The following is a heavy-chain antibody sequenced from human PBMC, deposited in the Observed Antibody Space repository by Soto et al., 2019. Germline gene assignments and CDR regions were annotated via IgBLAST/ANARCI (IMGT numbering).Heavy chain of an antibody. CDR3: ARVNSRMEYSNGMDV. V-gene: IGHV3-21*02. Sequence: EVQLVESGGGLVKPGGSLRLSCAASGLNFSHYSMNWVRQAPGKGLEWVSSISGGGTYRYYAESVKGRFTISRDNAQNALELQMNSLRAEDPAVYYCARVNSRMEYSNGMDVWGQGTTVTVSS. CDR2: ISGGGTYR. J-gene: IGHJ6*02. D-gene: IGHD6-13*01. CDR1: GLNFSHYS.